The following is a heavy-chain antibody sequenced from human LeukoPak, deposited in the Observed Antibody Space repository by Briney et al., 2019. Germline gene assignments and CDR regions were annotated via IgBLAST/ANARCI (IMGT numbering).Heavy chain of an antibody. J-gene: IGHJ3*02. D-gene: IGHD3-3*01. CDR3: ARVRTGVVIHDAFDI. V-gene: IGHV4-59*01. CDR2: IYYIGST. Sequence: SETLSLTCTVSGGSISSYYWSWIRQPPGKGLEWIGYIYYIGSTNSNPSLKSRVTISVDTSKNQFSLKLSSVTAADTAVYYCARVRTGVVIHDAFDIWGQGTMVTVSS. CDR1: GGSISSYY.